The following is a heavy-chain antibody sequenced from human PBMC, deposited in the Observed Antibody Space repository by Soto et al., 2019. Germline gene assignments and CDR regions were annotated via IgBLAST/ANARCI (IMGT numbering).Heavy chain of an antibody. D-gene: IGHD4-17*01. J-gene: IGHJ5*02. CDR3: ATETYGDYVGYFDT. CDR2: TYHRGNP. V-gene: IGHV4-30-2*01. CDR1: GDTISTGGYS. Sequence: QLQLQESGSRLVKSSEPLCLTCSVSGDTISTGGYSWAWIRQPPGKPQERIGHTYHRGNPYYNPTLKSRVIISVDRAENRCPLKLGSVTAADTAVYYCATETYGDYVGYFDTWGQGTLVTVSS.